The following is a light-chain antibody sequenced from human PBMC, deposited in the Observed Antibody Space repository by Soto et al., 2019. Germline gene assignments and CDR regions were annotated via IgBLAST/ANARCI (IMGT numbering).Light chain of an antibody. CDR1: QTIRSD. V-gene: IGKV1-5*03. CDR3: QQDDYHSFT. Sequence: DIQMTQFPSTLSASVGDRVTITCRASQTIRSDVAWYQQKPGKVPKLLIYRMSTLESGVTSRFSGSGSGTEVTLTISSLQPDDFAIYYCQQDDYHSFTFGQGTKLEIK. J-gene: IGKJ2*01. CDR2: RMS.